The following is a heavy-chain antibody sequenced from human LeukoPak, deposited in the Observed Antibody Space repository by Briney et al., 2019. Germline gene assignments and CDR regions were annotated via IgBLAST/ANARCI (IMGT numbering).Heavy chain of an antibody. CDR3: ARDVPPPEYYFDY. J-gene: IGHJ4*02. Sequence: SETLSLTCTVSGGSISSYYWSWIRHPAGKGLEWIGRIYTSGSTNYNPSLKSRVTMSVDTSKNQFSLKLSSMTAADTAVYYCARDVPPPEYYFDYWGQGTLVTVSS. V-gene: IGHV4-4*07. D-gene: IGHD2/OR15-2a*01. CDR2: IYTSGST. CDR1: GGSISSYY.